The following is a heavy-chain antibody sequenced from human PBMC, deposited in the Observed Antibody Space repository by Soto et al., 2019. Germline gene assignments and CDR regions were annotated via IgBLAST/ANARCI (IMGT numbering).Heavy chain of an antibody. CDR1: GGSISRGGYY. Sequence: QVQLQESGPGLVKPSQTLSLTCTVSGGSISRGGYYWSWIRQHPGKGLEWIGYIYYSGGTYYNPSLKSRVTISVDTSENQFSLRLSSVTAADTPVYYCARKDSGYADYTDVWGKGTTVTVS. CDR2: IYYSGGT. J-gene: IGHJ6*03. CDR3: ARKDSGYADYTDV. V-gene: IGHV4-31*03. D-gene: IGHD5-12*01.